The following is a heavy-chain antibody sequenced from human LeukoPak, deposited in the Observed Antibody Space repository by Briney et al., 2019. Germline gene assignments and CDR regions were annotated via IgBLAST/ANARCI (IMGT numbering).Heavy chain of an antibody. CDR1: GGSITSTTHY. V-gene: IGHV4-39*07. J-gene: IGHJ4*02. CDR2: MHYSGST. D-gene: IGHD3-10*01. CDR3: ARVGYGSGSLDY. Sequence: SETLSLACTVSGGSITSTTHYWSWIRQPPGKGLEWIGSMHYSGSTNYNPSLKSRVTISVDTSKNQFSLKLSSVTAADTAVYYCARVGYGSGSLDYWGQGTLVTVSS.